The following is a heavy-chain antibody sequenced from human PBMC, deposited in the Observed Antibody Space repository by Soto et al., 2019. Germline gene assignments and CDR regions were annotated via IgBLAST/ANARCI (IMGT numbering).Heavy chain of an antibody. CDR1: GFTFDDYA. CDR3: AKDMARPTPHYYYGMDV. V-gene: IGHV3-9*01. Sequence: EVQLVEPGGGLVQPGRSLRLSCAASGFTFDDYAMHWVRQAPGKGLEWVSGISWNSGSIGYADSVKGRFTISRDNAKNSLYLQMNSLRAEDTALYYCAKDMARPTPHYYYGMDVWGQGTTVTVSS. J-gene: IGHJ6*02. D-gene: IGHD2-15*01. CDR2: ISWNSGSI.